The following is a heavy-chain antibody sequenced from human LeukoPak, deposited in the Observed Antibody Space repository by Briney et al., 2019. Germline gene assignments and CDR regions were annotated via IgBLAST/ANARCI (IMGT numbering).Heavy chain of an antibody. CDR1: GYSFINFG. CDR2: ISAYNGNT. V-gene: IGHV1-18*01. CDR3: ARAGSRDAFDI. J-gene: IGHJ3*02. D-gene: IGHD1-26*01. Sequence: GASVKVSCKASGYSFINFGLSWVRRAPGQGLEWMGWISAYNGNTNYAQKLQGRVTMTTDTSTSTAYMELRSLRSDDTAVYYCARAGSRDAFDIWGQGTMVTVSS.